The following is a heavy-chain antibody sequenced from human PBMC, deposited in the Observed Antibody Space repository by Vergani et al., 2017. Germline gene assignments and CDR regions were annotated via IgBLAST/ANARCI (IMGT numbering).Heavy chain of an antibody. J-gene: IGHJ6*03. D-gene: IGHD3-22*01. CDR3: AREDXSLTVEGANYMDI. CDR2: TYFMYKWYN. Sequence: QVQLHQSGPGLVKPSQTLSLPCAISGDRVSNKSAGWNWIRQSPSRGLEWLGRTYFMYKWYNDYAASVKSRMTINSDTSKNLFSLQLQSVTPEDTAVYYCAREDXSLTVEGANYMDIWGKGTTVTVSS. V-gene: IGHV6-1*01. CDR1: GDRVSNKSAG.